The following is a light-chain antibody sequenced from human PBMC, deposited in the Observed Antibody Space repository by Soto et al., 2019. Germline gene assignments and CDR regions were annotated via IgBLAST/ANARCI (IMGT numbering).Light chain of an antibody. CDR3: SSYTSTSTV. V-gene: IGLV2-14*01. J-gene: IGLJ1*01. CDR1: SSDGDDYKD. CDR2: EVT. Sequence: QSALTQPASVSGSPGQSITISCTGISSDGDDYKDVSWYQQHPGKAPKLMIYEVTYRPSGVSNRFSGSKSGNTASLTISVLQAEDEADYYCSSYTSTSTVFGTGTKLTVL.